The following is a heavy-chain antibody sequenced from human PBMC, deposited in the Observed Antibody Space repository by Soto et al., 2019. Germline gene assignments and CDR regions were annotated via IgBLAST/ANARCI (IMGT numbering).Heavy chain of an antibody. CDR1: GYTFTSYG. CDR2: ISAYNGNT. D-gene: IGHD3-22*01. CDR3: ARTYYYDSSGYHGDY. J-gene: IGHJ4*02. Sequence: QVQLVQSGAEVKKPGASVKVSCKASGYTFTSYGISWVRQAPGQGLEWMGWISAYNGNTNYAQKLQGRVTMTTDTSTSTAYMELRSLRSADTAVYYCARTYYYDSSGYHGDYWGQGTLVTVSS. V-gene: IGHV1-18*01.